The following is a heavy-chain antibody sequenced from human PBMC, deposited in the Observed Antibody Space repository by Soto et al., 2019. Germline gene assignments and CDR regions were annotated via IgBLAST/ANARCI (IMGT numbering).Heavy chain of an antibody. CDR3: VRYPRSVGGSYRPDC. J-gene: IGHJ4*02. D-gene: IGHD3-16*02. CDR2: INSDGSIT. CDR1: GFTFSSYW. V-gene: IGHV3-74*01. Sequence: EVQLVESGGGLVQPGGSLRLSCAASGFTFSSYWMHWVRQVPEKGLVWVSRINSDGSITNYADAVKGRFTISRDNVKNTLYLQMNSLRAEDTAVYYCVRYPRSVGGSYRPDCWGQGTLVTVSS.